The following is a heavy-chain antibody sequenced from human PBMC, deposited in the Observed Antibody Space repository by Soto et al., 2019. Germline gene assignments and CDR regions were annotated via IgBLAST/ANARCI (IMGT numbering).Heavy chain of an antibody. D-gene: IGHD3-16*02. CDR1: GFTFSSYG. V-gene: IGHV3-33*01. Sequence: GGSLRLSCAASGFTFSSYGMHWVRQAPGKGLEWVAVIWYDGSNKYYGDYVKGRFTISRDNSKNTLYLQMNSLRAEDTAVYYCAGEYYDYIWGSYRSSEDAFDIWGQGTMVTVSS. J-gene: IGHJ3*02. CDR3: AGEYYDYIWGSYRSSEDAFDI. CDR2: IWYDGSNK.